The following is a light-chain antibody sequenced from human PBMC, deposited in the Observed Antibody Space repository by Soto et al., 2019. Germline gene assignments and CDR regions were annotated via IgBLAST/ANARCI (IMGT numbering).Light chain of an antibody. CDR1: QDISDW. CDR2: AAS. V-gene: IGKV1-12*01. CDR3: QQANTFPPT. Sequence: DIQMTQSPSSVSASVGDRVTITCRASQDISDWLAWYQQKPGKAPKLLIFAASSLQSWVPSRFSGSGSGTDFTLTISSLQPEDFATYYCQQANTFPPTFGQGTKLEIK. J-gene: IGKJ2*01.